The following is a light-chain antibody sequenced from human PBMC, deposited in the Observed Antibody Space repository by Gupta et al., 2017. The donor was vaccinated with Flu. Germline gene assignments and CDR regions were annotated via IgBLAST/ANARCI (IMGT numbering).Light chain of an antibody. CDR2: AAS. CDR3: QQSYSTPRT. J-gene: IGKJ1*01. Sequence: GDRVTSTCRASKSSSSYLNWYQQKPGKAPKLLIYAASSLQSGVPARFSGSGAGTDFTLTISSLQPEDFATYYCQQSYSTPRTFGQGTKVEIK. CDR1: KSSSSY. V-gene: IGKV1-39*01.